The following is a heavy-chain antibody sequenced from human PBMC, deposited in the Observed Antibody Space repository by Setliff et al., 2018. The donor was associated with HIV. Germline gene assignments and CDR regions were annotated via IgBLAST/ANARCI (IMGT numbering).Heavy chain of an antibody. J-gene: IGHJ6*03. CDR1: GYTFSNYG. CDR2: ITSYNGNT. CDR3: AKNNIYSGSYWGNYGYYYIDV. V-gene: IGHV1-18*01. D-gene: IGHD1-26*01. Sequence: ASVKVSCQASGYTFSNYGITWVRQAPGQGLEWMGWITSYNGNTNCAKKFKGRVTMTTDTSTSIAYMELRSLRSEGTAVYFCAKNNIYSGSYWGNYGYYYIDVWGEGTTVTVSS.